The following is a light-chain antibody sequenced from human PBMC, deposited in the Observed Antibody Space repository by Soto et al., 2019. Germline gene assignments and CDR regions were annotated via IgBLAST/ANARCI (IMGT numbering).Light chain of an antibody. CDR2: GAS. CDR3: QQYGSSRT. V-gene: IGKV3-20*01. J-gene: IGKJ1*01. Sequence: EIVLTQSPGTLSLSPGERATLSCSASQSVSSSYLAWYQQKPGQAPRLLIYGASSSATSIPDRFSGSWSGTDFTLTSNRLEPEDYAVDYCQQYGSSRTFGQGTKVEIK. CDR1: QSVSSSY.